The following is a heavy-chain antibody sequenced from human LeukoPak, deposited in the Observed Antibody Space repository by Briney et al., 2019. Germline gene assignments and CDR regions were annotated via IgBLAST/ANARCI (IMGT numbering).Heavy chain of an antibody. D-gene: IGHD6-6*01. CDR2: ISAYNGNT. CDR3: ARERSEEYSSSSNWFDP. CDR1: GYTFTSYG. V-gene: IGHV1-18*01. Sequence: ASVKVSCKASGYTFTSYGISWVQQAPGQGLEWMGWISAYNGNTNYAQKLQGRVTMTTDTSTSTAYMELRSLRSDDTAVYYCARERSEEYSSSSNWFDPWGQGALVTVSS. J-gene: IGHJ5*02.